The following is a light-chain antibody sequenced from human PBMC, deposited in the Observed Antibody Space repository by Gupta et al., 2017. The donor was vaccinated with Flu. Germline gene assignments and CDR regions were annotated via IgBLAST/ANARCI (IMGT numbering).Light chain of an antibody. CDR1: ESVLFISNQTHS. Sequence: SLDARVTINCMSFESVLFISNQTHSSAWYHDRAGQLLEVLLYWASTRRSGISDRFSSRGSGTDFTRTISRMKAEDVAVYYCDQYQTAPRTFGPGTKV. CDR2: WAS. J-gene: IGKJ1*01. V-gene: IGKV4-1*01. CDR3: DQYQTAPRT.